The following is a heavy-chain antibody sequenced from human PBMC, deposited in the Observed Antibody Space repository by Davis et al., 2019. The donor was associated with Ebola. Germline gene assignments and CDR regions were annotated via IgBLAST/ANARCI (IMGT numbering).Heavy chain of an antibody. D-gene: IGHD2-8*02. Sequence: AASVKVSCKASGYTFISYGISWVRQAPGQGLEWVGRVSAYNGNTNYAQKLQGRVTMTTDTSTSTAYMELRSLRSDDTAVYYCARGGYCTGGVCYYFDYWGQGTLVTVSS. CDR2: VSAYNGNT. CDR3: ARGGYCTGGVCYYFDY. J-gene: IGHJ4*02. CDR1: GYTFISYG. V-gene: IGHV1-18*01.